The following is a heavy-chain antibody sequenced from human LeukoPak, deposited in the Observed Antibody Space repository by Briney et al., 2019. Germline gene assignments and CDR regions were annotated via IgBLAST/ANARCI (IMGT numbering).Heavy chain of an antibody. CDR3: ARVSGYCSGGSCYFWFDP. CDR1: GFTFSDYY. D-gene: IGHD2-15*01. Sequence: GGSLRLSCAASGFTFSDYYMSWIRQAPGKGLEWVSYISSSGSTIYYADSVKGRFTISRDNAENSLYLQMNSLRAEDTAVYYCARVSGYCSGGSCYFWFDPWGQGTLVTVSS. J-gene: IGHJ5*02. CDR2: ISSSGSTI. V-gene: IGHV3-11*04.